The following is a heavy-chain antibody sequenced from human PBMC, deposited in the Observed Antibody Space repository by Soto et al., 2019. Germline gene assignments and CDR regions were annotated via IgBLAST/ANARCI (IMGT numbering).Heavy chain of an antibody. CDR2: MNPNSGNT. Sequence: ASVKVSCKASGYTFTSYNINWVRQATGQGLEWMGWMNPNSGNTGYAQKFQGRVTMTRNTSISTAYMELSSLRSEDTAVYDCATGVAARRSHGYYYYYMDVWGKGTTVTVSS. CDR1: GYTFTSYN. J-gene: IGHJ6*03. D-gene: IGHD6-6*01. CDR3: ATGVAARRSHGYYYYYMDV. V-gene: IGHV1-8*01.